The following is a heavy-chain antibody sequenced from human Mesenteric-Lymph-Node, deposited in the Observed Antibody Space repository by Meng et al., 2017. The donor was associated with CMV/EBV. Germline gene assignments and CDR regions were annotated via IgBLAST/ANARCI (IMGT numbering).Heavy chain of an antibody. CDR2: ITSSGSHT. Sequence: GESLKISCAASGFIFSGYRMTWSRQAPGKGLEWVSSITSSGSHTYYGDSVKGRFSISRDNTKNSLYLQMSSLRVEDTAVYYCARGPTSGWGQGTLVTVSS. J-gene: IGHJ4*02. CDR3: ARGPTSG. CDR1: GFIFSGYR. D-gene: IGHD3-10*01. V-gene: IGHV3-21*01.